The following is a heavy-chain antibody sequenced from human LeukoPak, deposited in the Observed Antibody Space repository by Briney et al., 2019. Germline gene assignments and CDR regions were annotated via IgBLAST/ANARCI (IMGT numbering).Heavy chain of an antibody. CDR2: IIPILGIA. J-gene: IGHJ6*02. V-gene: IGHV1-69*04. Sequence: SVKVSCKASGYTFTSYAISWVRQAPGQGLEWMGRIIPILGIANYAQKFQGRVTITADKSTSTAYMELSSLRSEDTAVYYCXXXXXXXXXXXXYYYYGMDVWGQGTTVTVSS. CDR1: GYTFTSYA. CDR3: XXXXXXXXXXXXYYYYGMDV.